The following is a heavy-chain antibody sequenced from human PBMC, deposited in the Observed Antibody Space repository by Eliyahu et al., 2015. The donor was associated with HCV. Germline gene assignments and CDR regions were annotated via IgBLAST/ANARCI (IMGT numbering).Heavy chain of an antibody. D-gene: IGHD2-2*01. V-gene: IGHV3-21*06. Sequence: EVQLVESGGGLVKPGGSLXLSCAGSGFTXSXXXFNWVRQAPGKGLEWVSSLSASGAYIYYADSVKGRFTVSRDNAKNSLFLQMNSLRGDDTAMYYCTRVTVKDIVIIPPAFLDPFDMWGQGTMVTVSS. CDR1: GFTXSXXX. CDR2: LSASGAYI. CDR3: TRVTVKDIVIIPPAFLDPFDM. J-gene: IGHJ3*02.